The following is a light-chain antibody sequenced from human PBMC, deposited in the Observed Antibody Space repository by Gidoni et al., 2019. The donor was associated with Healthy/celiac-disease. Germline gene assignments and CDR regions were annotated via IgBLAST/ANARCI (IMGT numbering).Light chain of an antibody. CDR1: SLRSDY. CDR2: GKN. CDR3: NSRDSSGNPS. Sequence: SSELTQDPAVSVSLGQTDRITCQGDSLRSDYASWYQQKPGKAPVLVIYGKNNRPSGIPDRFSGSSSGNTASLTITGAQAEDEADYYCNSRDSSGNPSFGGGTKLTVL. V-gene: IGLV3-19*01. J-gene: IGLJ2*01.